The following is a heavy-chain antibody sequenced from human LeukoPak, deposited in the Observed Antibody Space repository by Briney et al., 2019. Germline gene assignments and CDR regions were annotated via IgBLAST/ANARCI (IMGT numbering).Heavy chain of an antibody. D-gene: IGHD6-13*01. Sequence: PSETLSHTCKLWCGPKRTYFGRWTPDSPEEAVEDRGYVDYIGNTKYNPSLESRVTISIDLSKSQFSLRLTSVTPADTAVYFCARDTYTSSWLYYMDVWGKGTTVIVSS. CDR2: VDYIGNT. J-gene: IGHJ6*03. CDR1: CGPKRTYF. CDR3: ARDTYTSSWLYYMDV. V-gene: IGHV4-59*13.